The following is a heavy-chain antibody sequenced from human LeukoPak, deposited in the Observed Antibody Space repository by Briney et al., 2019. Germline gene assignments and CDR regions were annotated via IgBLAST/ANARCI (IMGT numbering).Heavy chain of an antibody. V-gene: IGHV1-24*01. J-gene: IGHJ3*02. D-gene: IGHD3-10*01. CDR3: ATIYGLWFGEGDAFDI. CDR1: GYTLTELS. CDR2: FGGEDGES. Sequence: ASVKVSCKVSGYTLTELSMHSVRQAPRKRLEGMGGFGGEDGESIYAEKLQGRVTMTEDTSTDTAYMELSSLRSEDTAVYYCATIYGLWFGEGDAFDIWGQGTMVTVSS.